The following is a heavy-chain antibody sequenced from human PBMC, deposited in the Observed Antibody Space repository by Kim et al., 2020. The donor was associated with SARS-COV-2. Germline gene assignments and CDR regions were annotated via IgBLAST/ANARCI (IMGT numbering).Heavy chain of an antibody. Sequence: ASVKVSCKASGYTFTSYAMNWVRQAPGQGLEWMGWINTNTGNPTYAQGFTGRFVFSLDTSVSTAYLQISSLKAEDTAVYYCARDQAITTIFGVGINPGDYYMDASGKGTPVTASS. J-gene: IGHJ6*03. CDR1: GYTFTSYA. V-gene: IGHV7-4-1*02. CDR2: INTNTGNP. D-gene: IGHD3-3*01. CDR3: ARDQAITTIFGVGINPGDYYMDA.